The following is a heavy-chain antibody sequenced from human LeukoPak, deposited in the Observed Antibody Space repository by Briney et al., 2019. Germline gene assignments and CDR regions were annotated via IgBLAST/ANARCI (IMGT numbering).Heavy chain of an antibody. V-gene: IGHV3-33*01. CDR1: GFTFSSYG. D-gene: IGHD2-2*01. CDR2: IWYDGSNE. CDR3: AGGSTSV. Sequence: GRSLRLSCAASGFTFSSYGMHWVRQAPGKGLEWVAVIWYDGSNEYYADSVKGRFTISRDNSKNTLYLRMNSLRAEDTAVYYCAGGSTSVWGQGTLVTVSS. J-gene: IGHJ4*02.